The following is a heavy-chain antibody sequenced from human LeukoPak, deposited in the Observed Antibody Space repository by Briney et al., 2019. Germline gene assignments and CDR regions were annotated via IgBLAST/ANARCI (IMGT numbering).Heavy chain of an antibody. CDR1: EFTFSSYG. J-gene: IGHJ4*02. D-gene: IGHD3-10*01. Sequence: PGRSLRLSCAASEFTFSSYGMHWVRQAAGKGLEWVAVAWCDGSNKYYADSVKGRFTISRDNSRNTLYLQMNSLRAEDTAVYYCARHLAGSYKGGFDYWGQGTLVTVSS. CDR3: ARHLAGSYKGGFDY. CDR2: AWCDGSNK. V-gene: IGHV3-33*01.